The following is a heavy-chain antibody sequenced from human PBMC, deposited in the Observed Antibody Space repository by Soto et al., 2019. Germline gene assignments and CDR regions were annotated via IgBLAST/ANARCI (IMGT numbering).Heavy chain of an antibody. Sequence: EVQLVESGGGLVQPGGSLRLSCAASGFTFSSYWMSWVRQAPGKGLEWVANIKQDGSEKYYVDSVKGRFTISRDNAKNSLYLQMNSLRAEDTAVYYFARDYRGIAVAGQDYYGMDVWGQGTTVTVSS. CDR3: ARDYRGIAVAGQDYYGMDV. CDR1: GFTFSSYW. CDR2: IKQDGSEK. V-gene: IGHV3-7*01. D-gene: IGHD6-19*01. J-gene: IGHJ6*02.